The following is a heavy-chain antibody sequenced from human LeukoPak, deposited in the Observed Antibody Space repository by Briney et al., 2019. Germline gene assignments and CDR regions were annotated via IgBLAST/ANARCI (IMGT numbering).Heavy chain of an antibody. Sequence: SVKVPCKASGGTFGSYSVTWVRQAPGQGLEWMGGITPMFGTTDSAKQFRGRVTISADTSTNTAFLDLASLRSDDTAVYFCARDRLPPGTHSEYYHMSVWGEVTTVIVSS. CDR1: GGTFGSYS. V-gene: IGHV1-69*06. J-gene: IGHJ6*03. CDR3: ARDRLPPGTHSEYYHMSV. CDR2: ITPMFGTT. D-gene: IGHD4-11*01.